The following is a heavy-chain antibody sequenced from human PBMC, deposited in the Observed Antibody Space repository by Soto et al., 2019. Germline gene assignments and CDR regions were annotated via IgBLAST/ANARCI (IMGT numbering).Heavy chain of an antibody. D-gene: IGHD2-15*01. CDR1: GFTFSDYY. Sequence: QVQLVESGGGLVKPGGSLRLSCAASGFTFSDYYMSWIRQAPGKGLEWVSYISSSGSTIYYADSGKGRFTISRDNAKNSLYLQMNSLRAEDRAVYYCASPPPVWNCSGGSCYFAYWGQGTLVTVSS. J-gene: IGHJ4*02. V-gene: IGHV3-11*01. CDR3: ASPPPVWNCSGGSCYFAY. CDR2: ISSSGSTI.